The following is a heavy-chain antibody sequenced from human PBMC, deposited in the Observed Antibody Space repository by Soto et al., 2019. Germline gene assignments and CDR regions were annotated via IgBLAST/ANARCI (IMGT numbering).Heavy chain of an antibody. Sequence: SETLSLTCAVYGGSFSGYYWSWIRQPPGKGLEWIGEINHSGSTNYNPSLKSRVTISVDTSKNQFSLKLSSVTAADTAVYYCASLGTRRNFQHWGQGTLVTVSS. V-gene: IGHV4-34*01. J-gene: IGHJ1*01. CDR2: INHSGST. CDR1: GGSFSGYY. CDR3: ASLGTRRNFQH.